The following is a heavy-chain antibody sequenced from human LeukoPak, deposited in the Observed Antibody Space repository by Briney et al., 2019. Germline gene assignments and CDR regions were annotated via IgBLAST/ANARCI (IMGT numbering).Heavy chain of an antibody. CDR3: ATAGVRGAKFDY. D-gene: IGHD3-10*02. Sequence: ASVMVSCKVSGYTLTELSIHWVRQAPGKGLEWMGGIDPEDGETIYARKFQGRVTMTEDTSTDTAYMELSSLRSEDTAVYYCATAGVRGAKFDYWGQGTLVTVSS. CDR1: GYTLTELS. CDR2: IDPEDGET. J-gene: IGHJ4*02. V-gene: IGHV1-24*01.